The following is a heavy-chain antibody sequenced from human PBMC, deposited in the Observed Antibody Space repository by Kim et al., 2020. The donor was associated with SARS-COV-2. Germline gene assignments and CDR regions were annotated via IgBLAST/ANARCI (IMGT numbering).Heavy chain of an antibody. CDR1: GDSVSSNSAA. Sequence: SQTLSLTCAISGDSVSSNSAAWNWIRQSPSRGLEWLGRTYYRSKWYNDYAVSVKSRITINPDTSKNQFSLQLNSVTPEDTAVYYCARDSPYYYGSGARDAFAIWGQGTIVTVSS. V-gene: IGHV6-1*01. CDR3: ARDSPYYYGSGARDAFAI. J-gene: IGHJ3*02. D-gene: IGHD3-10*01. CDR2: TYYRSKWYN.